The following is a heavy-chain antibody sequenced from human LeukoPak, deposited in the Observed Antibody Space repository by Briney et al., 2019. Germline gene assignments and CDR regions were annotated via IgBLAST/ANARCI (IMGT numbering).Heavy chain of an antibody. V-gene: IGHV3-21*01. CDR3: ARAVRGYCSSTSCYLQQSYYYYYMDV. D-gene: IGHD2-2*01. CDR1: GFTFSSYS. CDR2: ISSSSSYI. Sequence: GGSLRLSCAAPGFTFSSYSMNWVRQAPGKGLEWVSSISSSSSYIYYADSVKGRFTISRDNAKNSLYLQMNSLRAEDTAVYYCARAVRGYCSSTSCYLQQSYYYYYMDVWGKGTTVTVSS. J-gene: IGHJ6*03.